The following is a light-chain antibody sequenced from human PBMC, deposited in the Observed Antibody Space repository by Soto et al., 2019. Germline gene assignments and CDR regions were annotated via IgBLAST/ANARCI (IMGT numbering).Light chain of an antibody. CDR2: AAS. CDR3: QQRNSYPLT. V-gene: IGKV1-9*01. J-gene: IGKJ3*01. Sequence: DIQLTQSPSFLSASVGDRVTITCRASQGISSYLAWYQQKPGKAPKLLIYAASTLQSGVPSRFSGSGSGTECTLTISSLQPEDFATYYCQQRNSYPLTFGPGTKVDIK. CDR1: QGISSY.